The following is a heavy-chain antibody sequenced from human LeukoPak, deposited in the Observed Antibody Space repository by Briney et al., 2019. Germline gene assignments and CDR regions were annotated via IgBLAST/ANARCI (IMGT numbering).Heavy chain of an antibody. D-gene: IGHD6-19*01. CDR1: GFTFSSYA. V-gene: IGHV3-23*01. J-gene: IGHJ4*02. Sequence: GGSLRLSCAASGFTFSSYAMSWVRQAPGKGLEWVSGIYGSGGSTHYADSVKGRFTISRDNSKNTVYLQMNSLRAEDTAVYYCAKTTTGYSSGRYPGWPVDYWGQGTLVTVSS. CDR3: AKTTTGYSSGRYPGWPVDY. CDR2: IYGSGGST.